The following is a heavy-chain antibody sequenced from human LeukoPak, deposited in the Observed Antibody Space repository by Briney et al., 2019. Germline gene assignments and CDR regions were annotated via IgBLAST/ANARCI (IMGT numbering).Heavy chain of an antibody. CDR2: INHSGST. D-gene: IGHD2-15*01. V-gene: IGHV4-34*01. J-gene: IGHJ4*02. Sequence: PSETLSLTCTVSGGSISSYYWNWIRQPAGKGLEWIGEINHSGSTNHNPSLKSRVTISVDTSKNQFSLKLRSVTAADTAVYYCARDLKDCSGGSCYGIDYWGQGTLVTVSS. CDR1: GGSISSYY. CDR3: ARDLKDCSGGSCYGIDY.